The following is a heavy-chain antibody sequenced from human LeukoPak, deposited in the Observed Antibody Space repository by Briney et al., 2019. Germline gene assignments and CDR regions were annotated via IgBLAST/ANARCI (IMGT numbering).Heavy chain of an antibody. CDR1: GGSISSYY. CDR3: ARRNSVTVAFDY. D-gene: IGHD1-14*01. Sequence: SETLSLTCTVSGGSISSYYWSWIRQPPGKGLEWIGHIYYSGSTNYNPSLKSRVTISVDTSKNQFSLKLSSVTAADTAVYYCARRNSVTVAFDYWGQGTLVTVSS. J-gene: IGHJ4*02. V-gene: IGHV4-59*01. CDR2: IYYSGST.